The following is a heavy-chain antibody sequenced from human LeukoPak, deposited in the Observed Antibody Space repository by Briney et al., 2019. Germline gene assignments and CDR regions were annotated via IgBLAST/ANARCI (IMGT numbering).Heavy chain of an antibody. D-gene: IGHD3-10*01. V-gene: IGHV3-53*01. CDR3: ASSLYMVRGVGSYFDY. CDR2: IYSGGST. Sequence: PGGSLRLSCAASGFTVSSNYMSWVRQAPGKGLEWVSVIYSGGSTYYADSVKGRFTIPRHNSKNTLYLQMNSLRAEDTAVYYCASSLYMVRGVGSYFDYWGQGTLVTVSS. CDR1: GFTVSSNY. J-gene: IGHJ4*02.